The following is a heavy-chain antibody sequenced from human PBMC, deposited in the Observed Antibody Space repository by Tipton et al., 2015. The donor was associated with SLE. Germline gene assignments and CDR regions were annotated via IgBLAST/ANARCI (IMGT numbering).Heavy chain of an antibody. V-gene: IGHV4-4*08. J-gene: IGHJ6*03. D-gene: IGHD3-10*01. CDR2: IYTSDSS. CDR1: GGSITNSY. CDR3: ARVPYGSEAYYMDV. Sequence: TLFLTCHVSGGSITNSYWSWIRQSPAKGLEWIAYIYTSDSSSYNPSLTGRVINSVDTSKNQFSLKLSSVTAADTAVYYCARVPYGSEAYYMDVWGKGTTVTVSS.